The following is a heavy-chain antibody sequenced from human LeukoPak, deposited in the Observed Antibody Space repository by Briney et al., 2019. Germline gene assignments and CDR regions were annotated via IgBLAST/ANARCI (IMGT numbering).Heavy chain of an antibody. CDR1: GFTFSSYG. Sequence: PGGSLRLSCAASGFTFSSYGMHWVRQAPGQGLEWVAFIRYDGSNKYYADSVKGRFTISRDNSKNTLYLQMNSLRAEDTAVYYCAKDGGSSYYFDYWGQGTLVTVSS. V-gene: IGHV3-30*02. D-gene: IGHD6-6*01. CDR2: IRYDGSNK. J-gene: IGHJ4*02. CDR3: AKDGGSSYYFDY.